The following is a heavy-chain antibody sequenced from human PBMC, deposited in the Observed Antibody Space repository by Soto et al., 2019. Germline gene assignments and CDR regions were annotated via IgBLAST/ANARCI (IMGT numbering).Heavy chain of an antibody. V-gene: IGHV3-23*01. CDR3: AKDLSLSGLCFDY. J-gene: IGHJ4*02. D-gene: IGHD3-3*01. CDR2: LSNSGGST. Sequence: EVQLLESGGGLVQPGGSLRLSCAASGFIFNSYALNWVRQAPGKGLEWVSGLSNSGGSTYYADSVKGRFTISRDNSKNTVFLQMNSLRAEDTAVYYCAKDLSLSGLCFDYWGQGTLVTVSS. CDR1: GFIFNSYA.